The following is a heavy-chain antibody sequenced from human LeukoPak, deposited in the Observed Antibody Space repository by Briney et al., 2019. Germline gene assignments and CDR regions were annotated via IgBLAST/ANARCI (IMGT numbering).Heavy chain of an antibody. CDR2: IYSSGST. CDR3: ARDPAAFSGVYDS. J-gene: IGHJ4*02. D-gene: IGHD1-26*01. CDR1: GGSISGYY. V-gene: IGHV4-59*01. Sequence: SATLSLTCTVSGGSISGYYWSWIRQSPGQGLEWIGYIYSSGSTNYKSSLKSRVTISEDTSKSQVSLKLRSVTAADTAVYYCARDPAAFSGVYDSWGQGTLVTVSS.